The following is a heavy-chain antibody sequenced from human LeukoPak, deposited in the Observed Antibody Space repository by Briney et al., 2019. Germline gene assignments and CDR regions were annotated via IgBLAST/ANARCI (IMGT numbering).Heavy chain of an antibody. CDR1: GFTFSSYG. V-gene: IGHV3-33*01. Sequence: GGSLRLSCAASGFTFSSYGMHWVRQAPGKGLEWVAVIWYDGSNKYYADSVKGRFTISRDNSKNTLYLQMNSLRAEDTAVYYCARDHCSSTSCSFDYWGQGTLVTVSS. CDR3: ARDHCSSTSCSFDY. J-gene: IGHJ4*02. CDR2: IWYDGSNK. D-gene: IGHD2-2*01.